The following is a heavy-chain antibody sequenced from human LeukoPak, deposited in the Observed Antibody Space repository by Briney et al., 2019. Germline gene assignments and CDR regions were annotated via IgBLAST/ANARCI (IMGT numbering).Heavy chain of an antibody. CDR3: ARGDSRDGYFGMDV. CDR2: ISSNGGST. CDR1: GFAFSSYA. J-gene: IGHJ6*02. D-gene: IGHD5-24*01. Sequence: GGSLRLSCAASGFAFSSYAMHWVRQAPGKGLEYVSAISSNGGSTYYANYVKGRFTISRDNSKNTLYLQMGSLRAEDMAVYYCARGDSRDGYFGMDVWGQGTTVTVSS. V-gene: IGHV3-64*01.